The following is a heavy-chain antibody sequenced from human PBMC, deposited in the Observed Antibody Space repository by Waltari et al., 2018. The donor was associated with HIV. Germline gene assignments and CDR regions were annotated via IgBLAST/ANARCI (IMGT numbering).Heavy chain of an antibody. CDR2: ISAYNGNT. CDR1: GYTFTSYG. Sequence: QVQLVQSGAEVKKPGASVKVSCKASGYTFTSYGISWVRQAPGQGLEWMGWISAYNGNTNYAQKRQGRVTRTTDTSTSTAYMGLRRLRSDDTAVYYCARAGYSSRWYVNWFDAWGQGTLVTVSS. D-gene: IGHD6-13*01. V-gene: IGHV1-18*01. CDR3: ARAGYSSRWYVNWFDA. J-gene: IGHJ5*02.